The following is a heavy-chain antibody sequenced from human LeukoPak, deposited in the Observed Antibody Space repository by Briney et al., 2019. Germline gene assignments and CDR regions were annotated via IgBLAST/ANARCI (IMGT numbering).Heavy chain of an antibody. CDR1: GFTFSSYE. V-gene: IGHV3-48*03. CDR2: ISSSGSTI. Sequence: GGSLRLSCAASGFTFSSYEMNWVRQAPGKGLEWVSYISSSGSTIYYADSVKGRFTISRDNAKNSLYLQMNSLRAEDTAVYYCARGPGYYYDSSGFDYWGQGTLVTVSS. J-gene: IGHJ4*02. D-gene: IGHD3-22*01. CDR3: ARGPGYYYDSSGFDY.